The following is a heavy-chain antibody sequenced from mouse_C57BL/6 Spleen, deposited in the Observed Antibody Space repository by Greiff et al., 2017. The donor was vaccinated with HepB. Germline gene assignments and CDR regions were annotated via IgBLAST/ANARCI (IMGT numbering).Heavy chain of an antibody. V-gene: IGHV1-81*01. D-gene: IGHD1-1*01. Sequence: VQLQQSGAELARPGASVKLSCKASGYTFTSYGISWVKQRTGQGLEWIGEIYPRSGNTYYNEKFKGKATLTADKSSSTAYMELRSLTSEDSAVYFCAREDYYGRSTRYFDVWGTGTTVTVSS. CDR1: GYTFTSYG. J-gene: IGHJ1*03. CDR2: IYPRSGNT. CDR3: AREDYYGRSTRYFDV.